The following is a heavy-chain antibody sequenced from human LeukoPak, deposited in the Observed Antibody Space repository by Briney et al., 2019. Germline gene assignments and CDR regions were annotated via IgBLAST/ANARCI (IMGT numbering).Heavy chain of an antibody. V-gene: IGHV3-23*01. D-gene: IGHD3-22*01. CDR2: ITSRDGTT. CDR3: VRDRPNYYDSSGHYYRRNGDY. CDR1: GFTFNIYA. Sequence: LTGGSLRLSCAASGFTFNIYAMSWVRQTPGKGLEWVSSITSRDGTTYYTDSVKGRFTISRDSSENTLYLHMNSLRAEDTAIYYCVRDRPNYYDSSGHYYRRNGDYWGQGTLVTVSS. J-gene: IGHJ4*02.